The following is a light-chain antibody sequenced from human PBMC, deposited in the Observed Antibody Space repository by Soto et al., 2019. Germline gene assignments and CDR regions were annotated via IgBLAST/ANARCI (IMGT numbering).Light chain of an antibody. V-gene: IGKV1-27*01. Sequence: DIQMTQSPSSLSASVGDRVTITCRASQGISNYLAWYQQKPGKVPKLLIYAASTLQSGVPSRFSGSGSGPDFSLTISSLQPEDVATYYCQKYNSATVLTFGGGTKVESK. CDR2: AAS. CDR3: QKYNSATVLT. CDR1: QGISNY. J-gene: IGKJ4*01.